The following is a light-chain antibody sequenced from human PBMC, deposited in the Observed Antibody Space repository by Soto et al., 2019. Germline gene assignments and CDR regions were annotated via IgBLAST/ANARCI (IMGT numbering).Light chain of an antibody. CDR1: SSNIGAGYD. CDR3: QSYDSSLSVHVV. J-gene: IGLJ2*01. V-gene: IGLV1-40*01. Sequence: QLVLTQPPSVSGAPGQRVTISCTGSSSNIGAGYDVHWYQQLPGTAPKLLLYGNSNRPSGVPDRFSGSKSGTSASLAITGLQAEDEADYYCQSYDSSLSVHVVFGGGTKLTVL. CDR2: GNS.